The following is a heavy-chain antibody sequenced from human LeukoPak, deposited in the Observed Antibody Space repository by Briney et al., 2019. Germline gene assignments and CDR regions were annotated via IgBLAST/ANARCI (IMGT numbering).Heavy chain of an antibody. J-gene: IGHJ6*03. CDR1: GYSISSGYY. CDR2: IHHSGST. CDR3: ARLDLFTGYYYYYYMDV. D-gene: IGHD3-9*01. Sequence: PSETLSLTCAVSGYSISSGYYWGWIRQPPGKGLEWIGSIHHSGSTYYNPSLKSRVTISVDTSKNQFSLKLSSVTATDTAVYYCARLDLFTGYYYYYYMDVWGKGTTVTVSS. V-gene: IGHV4-38-2*01.